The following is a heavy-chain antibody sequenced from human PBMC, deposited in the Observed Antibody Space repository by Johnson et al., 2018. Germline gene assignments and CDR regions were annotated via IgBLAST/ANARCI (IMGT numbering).Heavy chain of an antibody. Sequence: VQLVESGGGLVQPGGSLRLSCAASGFTFSRYAMSWVRQAPGKGLEWVSALSGSGGSTYYADSVKGRFTISRDNSKNTLYLQMNSLRAEDTAVDYWAKGGKVFMRIAAPGRDYYYMDVWGKGTTVTVSS. CDR2: LSGSGGST. CDR1: GFTFSRYA. J-gene: IGHJ6*03. V-gene: IGHV3-23*04. CDR3: AKGGKVFMRIAAPGRDYYYMDV. D-gene: IGHD6-6*01.